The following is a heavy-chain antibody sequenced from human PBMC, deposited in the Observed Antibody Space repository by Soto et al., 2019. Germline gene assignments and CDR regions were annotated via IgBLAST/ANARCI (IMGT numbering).Heavy chain of an antibody. CDR1: GASISYGGFS. D-gene: IGHD5-12*01. CDR2: ISHLENT. V-gene: IGHV4-30-2*06. CDR3: VRGGGYDPFDY. Sequence: PSETLSLTCSVSGASISYGGFSWIWIRHSPGKGLEWIGYISHLENTYFHPSFKSRLTMSIDRSRNQFSLNLSSVTAADRAVYYCVRGGGYDPFDYWGQGVLVTVSS. J-gene: IGHJ4*02.